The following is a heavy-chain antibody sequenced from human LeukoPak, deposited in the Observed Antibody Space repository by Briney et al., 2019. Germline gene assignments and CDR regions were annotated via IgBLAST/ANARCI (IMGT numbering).Heavy chain of an antibody. CDR1: GFTFSSYS. CDR3: ARLVGYSYGFDY. D-gene: IGHD5-18*01. J-gene: IGHJ4*02. V-gene: IGHV3-21*01. CDR2: ISSSSSYI. Sequence: GGSLRLSCAASGFTFSSYSMNWVRQAPGKGLEWVSSISSSSSYIYYADSVKGRFTISRDNAKNSLYLQMNSLRAEDTAVYYCARLVGYSYGFDYWGQGTLVTVSS.